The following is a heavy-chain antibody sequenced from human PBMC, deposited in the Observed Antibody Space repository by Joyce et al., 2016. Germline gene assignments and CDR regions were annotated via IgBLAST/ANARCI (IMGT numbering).Heavy chain of an antibody. Sequence: EVELVGSGGAVVQPGESLRLPCVVSGFTFDGFALHWVRQVPGKGREWVSQITWYGDGTFYADSVKGRFTISRDNSKNSLYLQMNSLRSEDTALYYCVKEETARPGTRWGGAFDFWGQGTMVTVSS. CDR3: VKEETARPGTRWGGAFDF. CDR1: GFTFDGFA. D-gene: IGHD1-14*01. V-gene: IGHV3-43D*03. CDR2: ITWYGDGT. J-gene: IGHJ3*01.